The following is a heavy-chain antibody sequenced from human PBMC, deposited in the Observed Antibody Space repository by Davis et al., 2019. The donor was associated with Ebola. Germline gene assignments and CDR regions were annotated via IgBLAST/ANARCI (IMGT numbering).Heavy chain of an antibody. J-gene: IGHJ1*01. Sequence: PGGSLRLSCVASGFTFNSYGMHWVRQRPGKGLEWLALISYDGNIIVYADSVKGRFTISSDGSKNTISLLMNSLRHDDSAIYYCAKDASVSRFYPGDFWGPGAQVTVSS. D-gene: IGHD2/OR15-2a*01. CDR2: ISYDGNII. V-gene: IGHV3-30*18. CDR1: GFTFNSYG. CDR3: AKDASVSRFYPGDF.